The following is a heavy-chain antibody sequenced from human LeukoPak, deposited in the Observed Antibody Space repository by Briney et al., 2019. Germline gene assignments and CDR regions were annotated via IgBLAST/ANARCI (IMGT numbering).Heavy chain of an antibody. CDR3: AKGPLYYDSSGYYPEY. V-gene: IGHV3-30*02. Sequence: PGGSLRLSCAASGFSFSSYGMHWVRQAPGKGLEGVAFIRYDGSDKYYADSVKGRFTISRDNSKNTLYLQMHSLTTEDTAVYYCAKGPLYYDSSGYYPEYWGQGTLVTVCS. CDR2: IRYDGSDK. D-gene: IGHD3-22*01. J-gene: IGHJ4*02. CDR1: GFSFSSYG.